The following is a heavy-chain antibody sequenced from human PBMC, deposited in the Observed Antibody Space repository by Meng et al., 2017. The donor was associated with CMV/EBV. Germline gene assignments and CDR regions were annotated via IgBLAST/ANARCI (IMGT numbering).Heavy chain of an antibody. V-gene: IGHV1-18*01. CDR3: ARDVLGYCSSTSCYIGNY. Sequence: ASVQVSCKASGYTFTSYGISWVRQAPGQGLEWMGWISAYNGNTNYAQKLQGRVTMTTDTSTSTAYMELRSLRSDDTAVYYCARDVLGYCSSTSCYIGNYWGQGTLVTVSS. CDR1: GYTFTSYG. J-gene: IGHJ4*02. CDR2: ISAYNGNT. D-gene: IGHD2-2*02.